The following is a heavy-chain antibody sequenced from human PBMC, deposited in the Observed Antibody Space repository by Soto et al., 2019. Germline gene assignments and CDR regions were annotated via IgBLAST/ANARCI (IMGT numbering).Heavy chain of an antibody. V-gene: IGHV1-18*01. J-gene: IGHJ4*02. Sequence: QVQLVQSGAEVKKPGASVKVSCKASGYTFTSYGISWVRQAPGQGLEWMGWISAYNGNTNYAQKLQGRVTMTTDTSTSTADMELRSLRSDDTAVYYWARDPRNLGYCSGGSCYSGYYYWGQGTLVTVSS. D-gene: IGHD2-15*01. CDR2: ISAYNGNT. CDR1: GYTFTSYG. CDR3: ARDPRNLGYCSGGSCYSGYYY.